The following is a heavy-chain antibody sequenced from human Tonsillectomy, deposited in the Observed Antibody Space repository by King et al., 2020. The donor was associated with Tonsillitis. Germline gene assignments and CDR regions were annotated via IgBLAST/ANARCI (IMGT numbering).Heavy chain of an antibody. V-gene: IGHV3-43*02. J-gene: IGHJ5*02. CDR3: AARYYYDSSGPLRFDP. CDR2: ISGDDGST. CDR1: GFTFADYA. Sequence: VQLVESGGGVVQPGGSLRLSCAASGFTFADYAMHWVRQAPGKGLEWISLISGDDGSTYYAYSVKGRFTISRDISKNSLYLQMNSLRTEDTALYYCAARYYYDSSGPLRFDPWGQGTLVTVSS. D-gene: IGHD3-22*01.